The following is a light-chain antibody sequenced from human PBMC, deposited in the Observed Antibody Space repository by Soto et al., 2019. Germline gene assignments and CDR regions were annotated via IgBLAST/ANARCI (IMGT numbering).Light chain of an antibody. V-gene: IGKV3-15*01. CDR3: QQYNIWPRP. Sequence: IVMSQSLATVSVYQGERATLSCRASQSVSSNLAWYQQKPGQAPRLLIYGASTRATGIPARFSGSGSGTEFTLTISSLQSEDFAVYYCQQYNIWPRPFGQGTKVDI. J-gene: IGKJ1*01. CDR2: GAS. CDR1: QSVSSN.